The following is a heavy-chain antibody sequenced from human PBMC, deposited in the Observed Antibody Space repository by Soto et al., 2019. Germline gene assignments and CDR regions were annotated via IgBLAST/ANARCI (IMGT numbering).Heavy chain of an antibody. D-gene: IGHD3-3*01. CDR1: GFTFSSYA. V-gene: IGHV3-23*01. CDR2: ISGSGGST. CDR3: AKDRNFYDFWSRPWYYYYGMDV. Sequence: GGSLRLSCAASGFTFSSYAMSWVRQAPGKGLEWVSAISGSGGSTYYADSVKGRFTISRDNSKNTLYLQMNSLRAEDTAVYYCAKDRNFYDFWSRPWYYYYGMDVWGQGTTVTVSS. J-gene: IGHJ6*02.